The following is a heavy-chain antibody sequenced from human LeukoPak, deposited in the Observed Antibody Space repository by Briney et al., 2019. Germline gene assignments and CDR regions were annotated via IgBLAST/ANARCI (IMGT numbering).Heavy chain of an antibody. V-gene: IGHV3-21*01. CDR1: GFTFNSYS. D-gene: IGHD6-13*01. CDR3: ARGGGSSSWYLSDY. J-gene: IGHJ4*02. CDR2: ISSSSSYI. Sequence: GGSLRLSCAASGFTFNSYSMNWVRQAPGKGLEWVSSISSSSSYIYYADSVKGRFTISRDNAKNSLYLQMNSLRAEDTDVYYCARGGGSSSWYLSDYWGQGTLVTVSS.